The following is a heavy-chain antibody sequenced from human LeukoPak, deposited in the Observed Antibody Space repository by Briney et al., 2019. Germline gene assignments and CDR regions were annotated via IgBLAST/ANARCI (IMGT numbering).Heavy chain of an antibody. CDR2: IIPILGIA. CDR1: GGTFSSYA. Sequence: SVKVSCKASGGTFSSYAISWVRQAPAQGLEWMGRIIPILGIANYAQKFQGRVTITADKSTSTAYMELSSLRSEDTAVYYCARETTITYYDSSPGAFDIWGQGTMVTVSS. D-gene: IGHD3-22*01. CDR3: ARETTITYYDSSPGAFDI. V-gene: IGHV1-69*04. J-gene: IGHJ3*02.